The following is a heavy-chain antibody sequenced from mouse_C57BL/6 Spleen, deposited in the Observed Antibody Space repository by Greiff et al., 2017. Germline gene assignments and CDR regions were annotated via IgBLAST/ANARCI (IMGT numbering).Heavy chain of an antibody. Sequence: QVQLQQPGAELVKPGASVKLSCKASGYTFTSYWMHWVKQRPGQGLEWIGMIHPNSGSTNYNEKFKSKATLTVDKSSSTAYMQLSSLTSEDSAVYYCANHYDGSSEFAYWGQGTLVTVSA. CDR2: IHPNSGST. D-gene: IGHD1-1*01. V-gene: IGHV1-64*01. CDR1: GYTFTSYW. CDR3: ANHYDGSSEFAY. J-gene: IGHJ3*01.